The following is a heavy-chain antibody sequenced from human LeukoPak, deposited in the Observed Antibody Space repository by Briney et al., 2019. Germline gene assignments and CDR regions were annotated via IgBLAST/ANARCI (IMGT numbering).Heavy chain of an antibody. CDR3: ARDRADVYMITFGGVTVNDAFDI. CDR1: GYTFTSHY. V-gene: IGHV1-46*01. J-gene: IGHJ3*02. Sequence: GASVTVSCKASGYTFTSHYILWVRQAPGQGLEWMGIINPFGGSTSYAQRFQGRVIMTSDTSTSTVYMELSSLRSEDTAVYYCARDRADVYMITFGGVTVNDAFDIWGQGTMVTVSS. CDR2: INPFGGST. D-gene: IGHD3-16*02.